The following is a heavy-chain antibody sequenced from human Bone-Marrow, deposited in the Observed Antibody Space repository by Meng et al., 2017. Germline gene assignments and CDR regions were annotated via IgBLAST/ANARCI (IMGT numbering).Heavy chain of an antibody. CDR2: IRSKANSYAT. J-gene: IGHJ4*01. Sequence: GESLKISCAASGFTFSGPAMHWVRQASGKGLEWVGRIRSKANSYATAYAASVKGRFTISRDDSKNTAYLQMNSLKTEDTAVYYCSGHVDYWGHGTLVTVSS. CDR1: GFTFSGPA. CDR3: SGHVDY. V-gene: IGHV3-73*01.